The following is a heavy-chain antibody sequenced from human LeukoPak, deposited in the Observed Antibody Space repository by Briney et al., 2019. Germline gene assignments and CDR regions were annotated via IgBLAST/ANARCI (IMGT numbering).Heavy chain of an antibody. CDR3: ARDRYSSGWYYFDY. CDR1: GFTFSSHA. CDR2: ISHDGDNK. V-gene: IGHV3-30-3*01. Sequence: PGGSLRLSCAASGFTFSSHAMHWVRHAPGKGLERVAVISHDGDNKYYAESVKGRFTLSRDNSKNTLYLQMNSLRADDTAVYYCARDRYSSGWYYFDYWGQGTLVTASS. J-gene: IGHJ4*02. D-gene: IGHD6-19*01.